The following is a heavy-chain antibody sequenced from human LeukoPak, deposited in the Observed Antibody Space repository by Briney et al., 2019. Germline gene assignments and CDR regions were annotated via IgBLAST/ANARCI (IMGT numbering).Heavy chain of an antibody. J-gene: IGHJ4*02. CDR1: GFTFSSYW. CDR2: IKQDGSEK. V-gene: IGHV3-7*01. D-gene: IGHD5-12*01. Sequence: GGSLRLSCAASGFTFSSYWMSWVRQAPGKGLEWVANIKQDGSEKYYVDSVKGRFTISRDNAKNSLYLQMNSLRAEDTAVYYCARVDFRDGSLFDYWGQGTLVTVSS. CDR3: ARVDFRDGSLFDY.